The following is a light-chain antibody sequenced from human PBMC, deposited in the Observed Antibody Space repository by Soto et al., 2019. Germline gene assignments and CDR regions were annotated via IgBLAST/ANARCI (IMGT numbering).Light chain of an antibody. V-gene: IGKV1-27*01. J-gene: IGKJ1*01. CDR1: QGIKNY. Sequence: DIQVTQHPSSLSASVGDRVTITCRASQGIKNYLAWYQQKPGETPKLLIYAASTLESGIPPRFSGSGSGTDFTLTINNLQPEDVATYYCQQSYSIPWTFGQGTKVEIK. CDR2: AAS. CDR3: QQSYSIPWT.